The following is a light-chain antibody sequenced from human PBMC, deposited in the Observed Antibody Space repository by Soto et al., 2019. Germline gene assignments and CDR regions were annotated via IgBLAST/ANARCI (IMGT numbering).Light chain of an antibody. J-gene: IGKJ5*01. CDR2: GAT. CDR3: QQRSNWPT. V-gene: IGKV3D-20*02. Sequence: EIVLTQSPGTLSLSPGARATLSCRASQSLSNNFLAWYQQKPGQAPRLLIYGATSRATGIPARFSGSGSGTDFTLTISSLEPEDFAVYYCQQRSNWPTFGQGTRLEIK. CDR1: QSLSNNF.